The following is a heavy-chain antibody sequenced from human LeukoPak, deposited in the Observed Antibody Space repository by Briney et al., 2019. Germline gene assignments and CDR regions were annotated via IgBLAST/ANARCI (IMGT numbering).Heavy chain of an antibody. CDR3: ARDFNGGYGQLDY. D-gene: IGHD5-12*01. CDR2: IYYSGST. CDR1: GGSLSSYY. Sequence: SETLSLTCTVSGGSLSSYYWSWIRQPPGKGLEWIGYIYYSGSTNYNPSLKSRVTISVDTSKNQFSLKLSSVTAADTAVYYCARDFNGGYGQLDYWGQGTLVTVSS. J-gene: IGHJ4*02. V-gene: IGHV4-59*01.